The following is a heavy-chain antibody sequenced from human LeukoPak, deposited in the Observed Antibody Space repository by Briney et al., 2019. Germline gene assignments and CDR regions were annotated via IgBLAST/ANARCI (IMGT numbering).Heavy chain of an antibody. Sequence: GGSLRLSCAASGFTFSSYEMNWVRQAPGKGLEWVSYISDSGSSISYADSVKGRFTTSRDNAKKSLYLQMNSLRAEDTAVYYCAKDRYSGLNTIDYWGQGTLVTVSS. CDR1: GFTFSSYE. J-gene: IGHJ4*02. D-gene: IGHD6-13*01. CDR2: ISDSGSSI. CDR3: AKDRYSGLNTIDY. V-gene: IGHV3-48*03.